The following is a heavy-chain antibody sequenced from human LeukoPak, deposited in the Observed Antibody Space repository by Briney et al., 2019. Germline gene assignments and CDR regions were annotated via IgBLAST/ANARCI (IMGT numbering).Heavy chain of an antibody. D-gene: IGHD5-12*01. CDR1: GSPFTNYS. Sequence: ASVKVSCKASGSPFTNYSVTWVRQSPGQGLEWMGRISAYNGNTNYAQKLQGRVTMTTDTSTSTAYMELRGLRSDDTAVYFCARAGAGATVFYWGQGTLVTVSS. J-gene: IGHJ4*02. CDR2: ISAYNGNT. CDR3: ARAGAGATVFY. V-gene: IGHV1-18*01.